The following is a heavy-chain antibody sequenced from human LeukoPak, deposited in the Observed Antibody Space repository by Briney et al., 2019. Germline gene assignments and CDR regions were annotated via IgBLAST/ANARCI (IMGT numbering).Heavy chain of an antibody. CDR2: ISSSSSTI. Sequence: GGSLRLSCAASGFTFSSYSMNRVRQAPGKGLEWVSYISSSSSTIYYADSVKGRFTISRDNAKNSLYLQMNSLRDEDTAVYYCARDADPATPYYYGMDVWGQGTTVTVSS. CDR1: GFTFSSYS. J-gene: IGHJ6*02. V-gene: IGHV3-48*02. D-gene: IGHD2-15*01. CDR3: ARDADPATPYYYGMDV.